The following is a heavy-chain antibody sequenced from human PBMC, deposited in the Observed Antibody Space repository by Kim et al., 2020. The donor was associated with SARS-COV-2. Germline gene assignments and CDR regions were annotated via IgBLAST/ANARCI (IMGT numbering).Heavy chain of an antibody. CDR3: TTEEYYDFWSGFDY. J-gene: IGHJ4*02. D-gene: IGHD3-3*01. CDR2: IKSKTDGGTT. V-gene: IGHV3-15*01. CDR1: GFTFSNAW. Sequence: GGSLRLSCAASGFTFSNAWMSWVRQAPGKGLEWVGRIKSKTDGGTTDYAAPVKGRFTISRDDSKNTLYLQMNSLKTEDTAVYYCTTEEYYDFWSGFDYWGQGTLVTVSS.